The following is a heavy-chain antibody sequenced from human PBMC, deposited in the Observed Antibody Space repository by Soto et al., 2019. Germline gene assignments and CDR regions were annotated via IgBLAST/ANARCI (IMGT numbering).Heavy chain of an antibody. Sequence: SLKISCKGSGYSFTSYWISWVRQMPGKGLEWMGRIDPSDSYTNYSPSFQGHVTISADKSISTAYLQWSSLKASDTAMYYCARQTRSSSWYHYYYGMDVWGQGTTVTVSS. J-gene: IGHJ6*02. CDR2: IDPSDSYT. D-gene: IGHD6-13*01. CDR1: GYSFTSYW. V-gene: IGHV5-10-1*01. CDR3: ARQTRSSSWYHYYYGMDV.